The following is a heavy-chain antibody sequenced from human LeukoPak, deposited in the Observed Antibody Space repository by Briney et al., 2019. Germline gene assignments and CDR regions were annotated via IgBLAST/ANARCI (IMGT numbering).Heavy chain of an antibody. V-gene: IGHV3-30*02. CDR2: IRYDGSNK. Sequence: GGSLRLSCAASGFTFSSYGMHWVRQAPGKGLEWVAFIRYDGSNKYYADSVKGRFTISRDNSKNTLYLQMNSLRAEDTAVYYCAKKGAGAMGIDYWGQGTLVTVSS. CDR1: GFTFSSYG. J-gene: IGHJ4*02. D-gene: IGHD5-18*01. CDR3: AKKGAGAMGIDY.